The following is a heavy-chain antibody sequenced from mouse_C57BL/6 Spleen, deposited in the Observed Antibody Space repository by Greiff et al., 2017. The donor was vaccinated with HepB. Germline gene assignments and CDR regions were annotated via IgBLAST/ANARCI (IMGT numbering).Heavy chain of an antibody. CDR1: GYTFTSYW. J-gene: IGHJ3*01. CDR2: IHPNSGST. D-gene: IGHD1-1*01. Sequence: QVQLQQPGAELVKPGASVKLSCKASGYTFTSYWMHWVKQRPGQGLEWIGMIHPNSGSTNYNEKFKSKATLTVDKSSSTAYMQLSSLTSEDSAVYYCARPLLLLYHFAYWGQVTLVTVSA. V-gene: IGHV1-64*01. CDR3: ARPLLLLYHFAY.